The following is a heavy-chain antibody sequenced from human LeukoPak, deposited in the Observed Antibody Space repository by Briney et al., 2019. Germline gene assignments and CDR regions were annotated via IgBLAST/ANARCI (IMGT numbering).Heavy chain of an antibody. CDR3: AREGVPAAIPLGDY. D-gene: IGHD2-2*02. Sequence: ASVKVSCKASGYTFTCYYMHWVRQAPGQGLEWMGWINPNSGGTNYAQKFQGRVTMTRDTSISTAYMELSRLRSDDTAVYYCAREGVPAAIPLGDYWGQGTLVTVSS. CDR2: INPNSGGT. J-gene: IGHJ4*02. CDR1: GYTFTCYY. V-gene: IGHV1-2*02.